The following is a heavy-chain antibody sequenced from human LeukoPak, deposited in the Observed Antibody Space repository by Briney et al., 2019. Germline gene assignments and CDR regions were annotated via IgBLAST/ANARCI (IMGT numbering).Heavy chain of an antibody. Sequence: SETLSLTCAVYGGSFSGYYWSWIRQPPGKGLEWIGEINHSGSTNYNPSLKSRVTISVDTSKNQFSLKLSSVTAADTAVYYCAGGLVRITMVRGVKRWFDPWGQETLVTVSS. CDR2: INHSGST. CDR1: GGSFSGYY. CDR3: AGGLVRITMVRGVKRWFDP. V-gene: IGHV4-34*01. J-gene: IGHJ5*02. D-gene: IGHD3-10*01.